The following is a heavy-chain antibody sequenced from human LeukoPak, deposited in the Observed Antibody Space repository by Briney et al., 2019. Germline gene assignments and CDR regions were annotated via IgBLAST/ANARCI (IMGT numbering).Heavy chain of an antibody. J-gene: IGHJ4*02. Sequence: PSETLSLTCTVSGGSVNSGNYYWSWIRQPPGKGLEWIGFIYYSGSTNYNPSLKSRVTISVDTFKNQFSLKLSSVTAADTAVYYCARDPSGYFNYWGQGTLATVSS. D-gene: IGHD3-22*01. CDR2: IYYSGST. CDR1: GGSVNSGNYY. V-gene: IGHV4-61*01. CDR3: ARDPSGYFNY.